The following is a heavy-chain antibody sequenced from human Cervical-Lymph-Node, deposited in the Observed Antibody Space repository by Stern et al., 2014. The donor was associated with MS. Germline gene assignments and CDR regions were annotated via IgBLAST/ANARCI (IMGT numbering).Heavy chain of an antibody. CDR2: IRHKARSYTT. J-gene: IGHJ4*02. CDR1: GFSFSDYF. D-gene: IGHD1-26*01. Sequence: MQLVQSGGDLVQPGGSLRLSCAASGFSFSDYFIDWVRQAPGKRLEWVGRIRHKARSYTTDYAASVKGRFTISRDDSQMSVYLQMNSLRTEDTAVYYCVRDQSWSYDFWGRGTLVTVSS. CDR3: VRDQSWSYDF. V-gene: IGHV3-72*01.